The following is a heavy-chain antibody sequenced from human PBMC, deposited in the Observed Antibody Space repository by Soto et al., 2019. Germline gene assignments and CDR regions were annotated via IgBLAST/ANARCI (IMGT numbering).Heavy chain of an antibody. J-gene: IGHJ4*02. CDR3: ARDIGSYAYGEGY. CDR2: VYSSGTT. CDR1: GGSINSYW. Sequence: SETLSLTGSLSGGSINSYWWSWIRQPAGKGLEWIGRVYSSGTTDYNPSLNSRATLSVETSKNQFSLKLSSVTAADTAVYYCARDIGSYAYGEGYWGQGIQVTVSS. V-gene: IGHV4-4*07. D-gene: IGHD3-10*01.